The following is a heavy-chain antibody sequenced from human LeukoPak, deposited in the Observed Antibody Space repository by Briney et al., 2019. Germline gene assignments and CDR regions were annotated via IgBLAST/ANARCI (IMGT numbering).Heavy chain of an antibody. CDR2: INPNRDDK. D-gene: IGHD3-10*01. J-gene: IGHJ4*02. CDR1: GYTFTVYN. Sequence: ASVKVSCKASGYTFTVYNMHCVRQAPRQSLEWMGCINPNRDDKKIAQNLQIRVTMSRDKSISIIYMELRRLRFDATVVYCCAGGRDEIDYWGRGTVVIVSS. CDR3: AGGRDEIDY. V-gene: IGHV1-2*02.